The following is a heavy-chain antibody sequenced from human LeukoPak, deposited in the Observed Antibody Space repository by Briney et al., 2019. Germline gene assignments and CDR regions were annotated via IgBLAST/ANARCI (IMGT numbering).Heavy chain of an antibody. CDR1: GFTFSSYA. Sequence: KTGGSLRLSCAASGFTFSSYAMSWVRQAPGKGLEWVSSIASSSSYIYYADSVKGRFTISRDNAKNSLYLQMDSLRAEDTAVYYCARDLLNDEGSSYFFDQWGQGTLVTVSS. J-gene: IGHJ4*02. CDR3: ARDLLNDEGSSYFFDQ. CDR2: IASSSSYI. D-gene: IGHD2-2*01. V-gene: IGHV3-21*01.